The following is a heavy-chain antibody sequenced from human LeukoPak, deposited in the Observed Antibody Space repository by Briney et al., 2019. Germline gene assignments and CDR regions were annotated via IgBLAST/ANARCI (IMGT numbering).Heavy chain of an antibody. V-gene: IGHV3-21*01. Sequence: GGSLRLSCAASGFTFSSYSMNWVRQAPGKGLEWVSSISSSSSYIYYADSVKGRFTISRDNAKNSLYLQRNSLRAEDTAVYYCARDMRTGGSGSYLDRGQGTLVTVSS. CDR3: ARDMRTGGSGSYLD. J-gene: IGHJ4*02. D-gene: IGHD3-10*01. CDR2: ISSSSSYI. CDR1: GFTFSSYS.